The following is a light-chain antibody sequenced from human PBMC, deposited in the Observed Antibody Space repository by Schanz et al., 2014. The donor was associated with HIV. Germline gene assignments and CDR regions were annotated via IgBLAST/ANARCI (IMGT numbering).Light chain of an antibody. J-gene: IGLJ1*01. Sequence: QSALTQPASVSGSPGQSITIPCTGTSSDVGGYNYVARYQQHPGKAPKLMIYDVSDRPSGVSNRFSGSKSGNTASLSISGLQAEDEADYYCSSYTSSSPLGVFGTGTKLTVL. V-gene: IGLV2-14*03. CDR3: SSYTSSSPLGV. CDR1: SSDVGGYNY. CDR2: DVS.